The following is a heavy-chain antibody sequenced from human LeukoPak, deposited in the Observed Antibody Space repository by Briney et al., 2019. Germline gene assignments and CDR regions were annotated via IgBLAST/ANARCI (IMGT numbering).Heavy chain of an antibody. D-gene: IGHD3-22*01. J-gene: IGHJ5*02. V-gene: IGHV3-7*01. CDR3: AREPTYYYDSSGYYPFRWFDP. Sequence: GGSLRLSCAASGFTFSSYWMSWVRQAPGKGLEWVANIKQDGSEKYYVDSVKGRFTISRDNAKNSLYLQMNSLRAEDTAVYYCAREPTYYYDSSGYYPFRWFDPWGQGTLVTVSS. CDR1: GFTFSSYW. CDR2: IKQDGSEK.